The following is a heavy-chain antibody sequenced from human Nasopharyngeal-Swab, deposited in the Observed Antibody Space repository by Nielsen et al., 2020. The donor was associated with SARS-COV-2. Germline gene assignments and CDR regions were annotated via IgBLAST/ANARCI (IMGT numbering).Heavy chain of an antibody. J-gene: IGHJ4*02. CDR2: ISYDGSNK. Sequence: GESLQISCAASGFTFSSYGMHWVRQAPGKGLEWVAVISYDGSNKYYADSVKGRFTISRDNSKNTLYLQMNSLRAEDTAVYYCAKEGRLAVADGEGFDYWGQGTLVTVSS. V-gene: IGHV3-30*18. CDR3: AKEGRLAVADGEGFDY. D-gene: IGHD6-19*01. CDR1: GFTFSSYG.